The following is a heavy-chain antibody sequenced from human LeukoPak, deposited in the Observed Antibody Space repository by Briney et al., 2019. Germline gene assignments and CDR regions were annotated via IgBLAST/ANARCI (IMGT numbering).Heavy chain of an antibody. CDR1: GGSISSSSYY. CDR3: ARVAVDTAMVTSYYYYGMDV. V-gene: IGHV4-39*07. D-gene: IGHD5-18*01. CDR2: IYYSGST. J-gene: IGHJ6*02. Sequence: SETLSLTCTVSGGSISSSSYYWGWIRQPPGKGLEWIGSIYYSGSTYYNPSLKSRVTISVDTSKNQFSLKLSSVTAADTAVYYCARVAVDTAMVTSYYYYGMDVWGQGTTVTVSS.